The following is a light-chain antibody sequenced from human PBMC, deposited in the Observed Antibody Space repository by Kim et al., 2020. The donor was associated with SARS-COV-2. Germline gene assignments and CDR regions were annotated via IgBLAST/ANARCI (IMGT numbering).Light chain of an antibody. V-gene: IGKV3D-15*01. CDR3: QQYNEWPSWT. J-gene: IGKJ1*01. Sequence: PGAGATLLCRTSQTISTNLAWYQQKPGQAPRLLIYGASIRAPGIPARFSGSGSGTDFSLTISSLQSEDSAIYYCQQYNEWPSWTFGQGTKVDIK. CDR2: GAS. CDR1: QTISTN.